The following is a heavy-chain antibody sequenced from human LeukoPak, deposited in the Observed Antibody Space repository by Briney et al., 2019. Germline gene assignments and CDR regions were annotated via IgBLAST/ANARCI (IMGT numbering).Heavy chain of an antibody. CDR1: GFTFSDSW. D-gene: IGHD1-26*01. Sequence: GGSLRLSCGPSGFTFSDSWMSWFRQAPGQGLERVANIKQDGSDKKYVDSVKGRFTISRDNAKNSLYLQMDSLRDEDTAVYYCARGGGDYWGQGTLVTVTS. J-gene: IGHJ4*02. V-gene: IGHV3-7*01. CDR3: ARGGGDY. CDR2: IKQDGSDK.